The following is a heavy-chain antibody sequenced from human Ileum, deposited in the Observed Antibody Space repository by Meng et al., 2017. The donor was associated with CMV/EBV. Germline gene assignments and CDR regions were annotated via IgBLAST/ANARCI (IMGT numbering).Heavy chain of an antibody. V-gene: IGHV1-69*05. CDR3: ARSFGYCSSTSCYEYDDAFDI. CDR2: IIPIFGTA. D-gene: IGHD2-2*01. CDR1: GGTFSSYD. Sequence: SVKVSCKASGGTFSSYDISWVRQAPGQGLEWMGGIIPIFGTANYAQKFQGRVTITTDESTSTAYMELSSLRSEDTAVYYCARSFGYCSSTSCYEYDDAFDIWGQGTRVTVSS. J-gene: IGHJ3*02.